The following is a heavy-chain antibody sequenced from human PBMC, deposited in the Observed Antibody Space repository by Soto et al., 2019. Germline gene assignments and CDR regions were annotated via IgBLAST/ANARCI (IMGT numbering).Heavy chain of an antibody. V-gene: IGHV3-21*01. J-gene: IGHJ6*02. CDR3: ARDRPSGWGCSSNSCTYYYGIDV. D-gene: IGHD2-2*01. CDR2: ISSSSSYI. Sequence: PGGSLRLSCAASGFTFSSYSMNWVRQAPGKGLEWVSSISSSSSYIYYADSVKGRFTISRDNAKNSLYLQMNSLRAEDTAVYYCARDRPSGWGCSSNSCTYYYGIDVWGQGTTATVYS. CDR1: GFTFSSYS.